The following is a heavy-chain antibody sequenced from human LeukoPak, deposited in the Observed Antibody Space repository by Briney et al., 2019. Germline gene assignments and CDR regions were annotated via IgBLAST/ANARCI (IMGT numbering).Heavy chain of an antibody. Sequence: TGGSLRLSCAASGFTFSSYEMNWVRQAPGKGLEWVSYISSSGSTIYYADSVKGRFTISRDNAKNSLYLQMNSLRAEDTAVYYCARLSTAGYSSGWYPGYWGQGTLVTVSS. CDR3: ARLSTAGYSSGWYPGY. CDR2: ISSSGSTI. J-gene: IGHJ4*02. CDR1: GFTFSSYE. D-gene: IGHD6-19*01. V-gene: IGHV3-48*03.